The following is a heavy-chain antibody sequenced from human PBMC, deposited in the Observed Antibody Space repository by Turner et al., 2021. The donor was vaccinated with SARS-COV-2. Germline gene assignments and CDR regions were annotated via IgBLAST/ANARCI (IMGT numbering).Heavy chain of an antibody. CDR2: TYYGGSA. V-gene: IGHV4-31*03. CDR3: ARDASRSPPDY. J-gene: IGHJ4*02. Sequence: HVHLQESGPGLVRPSETLSLPCSVTGDAIRDTPYFWSWIRQQPGKALEWVGYTYYGGSAKYKSSLKSRASISVDTSKNVISLNLRSVTAADTAVYYCARDASRSPPDYWGQGTLVIVSS. CDR1: GDAIRDTPYF.